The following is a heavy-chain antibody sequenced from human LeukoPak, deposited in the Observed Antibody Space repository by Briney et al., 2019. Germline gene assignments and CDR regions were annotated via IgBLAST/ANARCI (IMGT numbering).Heavy chain of an antibody. CDR3: ATDMVGYCGDVTCYSEAY. CDR1: GYSLTALS. D-gene: IGHD2-21*01. J-gene: IGHJ4*02. Sequence: WASVKVSCKVSGYSLTALSMHWVRQAPGKGLEWMGGFDPEVGKTMYAEKLDGRLTVTDDTSTDTAYMQLSSLRLEDTAVYYCATDMVGYCGDVTCYSEAYWGQGTLVTVSS. CDR2: FDPEVGKT. V-gene: IGHV1-24*01.